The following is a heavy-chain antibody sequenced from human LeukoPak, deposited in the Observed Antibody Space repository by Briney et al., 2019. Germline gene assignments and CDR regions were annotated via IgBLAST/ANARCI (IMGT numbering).Heavy chain of an antibody. D-gene: IGHD3-22*01. V-gene: IGHV4-59*01. Sequence: SETLSLTCTVSGASISSYYWSWIRQPPGKGLEWIGDIYYGGSIKYNPSLKSRVTMSVDTSKNQFSLKLSSVTAADTAIYYCARENPSGYYNRPIDYWGQGTLVTVSS. J-gene: IGHJ4*02. CDR3: ARENPSGYYNRPIDY. CDR2: IYYGGSI. CDR1: GASISSYY.